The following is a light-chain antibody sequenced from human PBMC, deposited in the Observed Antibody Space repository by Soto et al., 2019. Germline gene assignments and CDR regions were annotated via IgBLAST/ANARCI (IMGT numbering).Light chain of an antibody. CDR1: RSDVGAYNY. Sequence: QSALTQPASVSGSPGQSITISCTGTRSDVGAYNYVSWYQQHPGEAPKLLMYEVSDRPSGVSTRFSGSKSGNTASLTISGLLADAEADYYCNSYTRSATLVFGTGTKVTVL. V-gene: IGLV2-14*01. CDR3: NSYTRSATLV. CDR2: EVS. J-gene: IGLJ1*01.